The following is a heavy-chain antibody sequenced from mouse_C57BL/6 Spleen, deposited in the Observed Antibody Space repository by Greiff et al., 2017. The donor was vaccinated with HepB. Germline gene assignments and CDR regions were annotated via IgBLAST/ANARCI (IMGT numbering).Heavy chain of an antibody. CDR2: IWSGGST. Sequence: VQLQQSGPGLVQPSQSLSITCTVSGFSLTSYGVHWVRQSPGKGLEWLGVIWSGGSTDYNAAFITRLSISKDNSKSQVFFKRNSLQADDTAIYYCARRDDYDGYWYFDVWGTGTTVTVSS. CDR3: ARRDDYDGYWYFDV. D-gene: IGHD2-4*01. V-gene: IGHV2-2*01. CDR1: GFSLTSYG. J-gene: IGHJ1*03.